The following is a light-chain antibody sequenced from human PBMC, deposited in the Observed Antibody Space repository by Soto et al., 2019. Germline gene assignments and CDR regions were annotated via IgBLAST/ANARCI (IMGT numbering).Light chain of an antibody. CDR3: QQLNGSPWT. Sequence: IQLTQSPSSPSASVGHRLTNTCLASPAIASFLAWYQQKPGTAPKPLIYDAATLQSGVPSRFSGSRSGTEYTLTIGSLQPEDFATYYCQQLNGSPWTFGQGAKVDIK. CDR1: PAIASF. CDR2: DAA. J-gene: IGKJ1*01. V-gene: IGKV1-9*01.